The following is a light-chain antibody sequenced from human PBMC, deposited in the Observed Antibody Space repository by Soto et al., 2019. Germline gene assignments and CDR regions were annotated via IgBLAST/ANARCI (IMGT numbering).Light chain of an antibody. CDR1: QSVSSN. J-gene: IGKJ2*01. Sequence: EIVMTQSPATLSVSPGERVTLSCRASQSVSSNLAWYQQKPGQAPRLVIYGASTRATGTPARFSGSGSGTEFALPISSLQSEDFAVYYCQQYHNWPVYTFGQGTKLEIK. V-gene: IGKV3-15*01. CDR2: GAS. CDR3: QQYHNWPVYT.